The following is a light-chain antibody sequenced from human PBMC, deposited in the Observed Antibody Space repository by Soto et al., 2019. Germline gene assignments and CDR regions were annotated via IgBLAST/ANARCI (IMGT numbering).Light chain of an antibody. V-gene: IGLV2-14*01. CDR1: SSDVGGYNY. Sequence: QSVLTQPASVSGSPGQSITISCTGTSSDVGGYNYVSWYQQHPGKAPKLMIYYVSNRPSGVSNRFSGSKSGNTASLTISGLQAEDEADYYCNSYTTSSTYVFGTGTKLTVL. CDR3: NSYTTSSTYV. J-gene: IGLJ1*01. CDR2: YVS.